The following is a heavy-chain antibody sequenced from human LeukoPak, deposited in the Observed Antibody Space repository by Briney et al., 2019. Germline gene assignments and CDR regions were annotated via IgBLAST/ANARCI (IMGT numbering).Heavy chain of an antibody. D-gene: IGHD6-19*01. CDR1: GYTFTNYY. V-gene: IGHV1-69*13. CDR2: IIPIFGTA. Sequence: SVKVSCKASGYTFTNYYIHWVRQAPGQGLEWMGGIIPIFGTANYAQKFQGRVTITADESTSTAYMELSSLRSEDTAVYYCARANNPIAVAALPYPGQYNWFDPWGQGTLVTVSS. J-gene: IGHJ5*02. CDR3: ARANNPIAVAALPYPGQYNWFDP.